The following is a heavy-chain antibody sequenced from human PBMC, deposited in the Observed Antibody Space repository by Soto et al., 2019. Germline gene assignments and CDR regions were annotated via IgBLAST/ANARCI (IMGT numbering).Heavy chain of an antibody. CDR3: AHDNYDASSYYHHDPFDI. V-gene: IGHV2-5*01. Sequence: AGPTLVNPTQTLTLTCTFSGFSLSTSGVGVGWIRQPPGKALEWLALIYWNDDKRYSPSLKSRLTITKDTSKNQVVLTMTNVDPVDTATYFCAHDNYDASSYYHHDPFDIWGKGTMVTVSS. D-gene: IGHD3-22*01. CDR1: GFSLSTSGVG. J-gene: IGHJ3*02. CDR2: IYWNDDK.